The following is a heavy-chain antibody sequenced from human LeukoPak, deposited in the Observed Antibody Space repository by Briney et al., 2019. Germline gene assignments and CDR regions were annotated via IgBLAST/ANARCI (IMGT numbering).Heavy chain of an antibody. CDR3: ARDDAFDL. J-gene: IGHJ3*01. CDR1: GFTLHDHA. Sequence: PGGSLRLSCGAWGFTLHDHAMRGVRHAPGTGFVWVSGLGWDCGSIAYADSVKGRFTISSANAKKSLYLQMTSLGVEDTALYYCARDDAFDLWGQGTMVTVSS. V-gene: IGHV3-9*01. CDR2: LGWDCGSI.